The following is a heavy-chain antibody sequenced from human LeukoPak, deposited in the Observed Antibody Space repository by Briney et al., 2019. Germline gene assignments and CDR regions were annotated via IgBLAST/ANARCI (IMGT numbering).Heavy chain of an antibody. D-gene: IGHD5-18*01. V-gene: IGHV5-51*01. J-gene: IGHJ4*02. CDR3: ARLDGGGYNYGHFDY. Sequence: GESLKISCKGSGYSFTSYWIGWVRQMPGKGLEWMGIIYPGNSDTRYSPSFQGQVTISADKSISTAYLQWSSLKASGTAMYYCARLDGGGYNYGHFDYWGQGTLVTVSS. CDR2: IYPGNSDT. CDR1: GYSFTSYW.